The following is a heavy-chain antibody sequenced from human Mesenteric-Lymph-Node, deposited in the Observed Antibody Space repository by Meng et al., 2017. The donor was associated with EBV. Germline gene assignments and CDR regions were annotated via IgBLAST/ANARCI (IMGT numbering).Heavy chain of an antibody. CDR3: ARATVTRNWFDP. V-gene: IGHV1-46*01. CDR2: INPSVGST. D-gene: IGHD4-11*01. CDR1: GYKFITYY. J-gene: IGHJ5*02. Sequence: QVQLVQAGAEVKKPGASGTVSCKASGYKFITYYIHWVRQAPGQGLEWMGIINPSVGSTTYAQKLQGRVSMTSDASTSTVYMELNSLRSEDTAIYYCARATVTRNWFDPWGQGTLVTVSS.